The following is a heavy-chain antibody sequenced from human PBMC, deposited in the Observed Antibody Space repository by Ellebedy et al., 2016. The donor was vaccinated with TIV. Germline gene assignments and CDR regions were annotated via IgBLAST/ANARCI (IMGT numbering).Heavy chain of an antibody. V-gene: IGHV1-18*01. D-gene: IGHD4-11*01. CDR2: ISPYNGNT. CDR3: ARGYGNEAFDI. J-gene: IGHJ3*02. Sequence: ASVKVSXXASGYTFTTYGISWVRQAPGQGPEWMGWISPYNGNTNYAQKSQGRVTMTIDTSTSTAYMELRSLRSDDTAVYYCARGYGNEAFDIWGQGTMVTVSS. CDR1: GYTFTTYG.